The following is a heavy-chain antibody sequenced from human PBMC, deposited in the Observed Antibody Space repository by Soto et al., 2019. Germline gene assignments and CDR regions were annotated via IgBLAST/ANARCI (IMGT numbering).Heavy chain of an antibody. CDR1: GFTFGSYS. CDR2: ISSSSSYI. V-gene: IGHV3-21*01. J-gene: IGHJ4*02. Sequence: LRLSCSASGFTFGSYSMNWVRQAPGKGLEWVSSISSSSSYIYYADSVKGRFTISRDNAXXXXYXXXNXLXXEDXAVYYCAREGGAMATMDFDYWGQGTLVTVSS. D-gene: IGHD5-12*01. CDR3: AREGGAMATMDFDY.